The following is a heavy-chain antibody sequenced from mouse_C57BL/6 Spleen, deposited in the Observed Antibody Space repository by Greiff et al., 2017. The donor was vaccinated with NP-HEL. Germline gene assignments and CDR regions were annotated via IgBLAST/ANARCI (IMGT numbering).Heavy chain of an antibody. CDR1: GYTFTDHT. Sequence: LQESDAELVKPGASVKISCKVSGYTFTDHTIHWMKQRPEQGLEWIGYIYPRDGSTKYNEKFKGKATLTADKSSSTAYMQLNSLTSEDSAVYFCAREGKGRQAWFAYWGQGTLVTVSA. CDR3: AREGKGRQAWFAY. D-gene: IGHD2-14*01. V-gene: IGHV1-78*01. CDR2: IYPRDGST. J-gene: IGHJ3*01.